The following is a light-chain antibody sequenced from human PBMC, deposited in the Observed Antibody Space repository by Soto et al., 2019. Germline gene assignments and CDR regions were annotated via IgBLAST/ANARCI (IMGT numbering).Light chain of an antibody. J-gene: IGLJ2*01. CDR3: AVWDDSLNAVV. Sequence: QSVLTQPPSASGTPGQRVTISCSGSSSNIASNTVNWYQQLPGTAPKVLMYTDNQRPSGVPDRFSGSKSGTSASLAISGLQSEDEADYYCAVWDDSLNAVVFGGGTQLTVL. CDR2: TDN. CDR1: SSNIASNT. V-gene: IGLV1-44*01.